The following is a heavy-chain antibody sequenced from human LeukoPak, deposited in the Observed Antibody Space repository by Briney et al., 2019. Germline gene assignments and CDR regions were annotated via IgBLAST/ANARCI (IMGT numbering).Heavy chain of an antibody. J-gene: IGHJ4*01. V-gene: IGHV3-23*01. CDR3: AKGQGYSTSGWYFDY. CDR2: ISGSGSTT. D-gene: IGHD2-2*01. CDR1: GFTFSNFA. Sequence: GGTLRLSCAASGFTFSNFAMSWVRQAPGKGLEWVSAISGSGSTTYSADSVKGRFTLSRDNSNNTLYLQMNSLRAEDTAVYHCAKGQGYSTSGWYFDYWGHGTLVTVSS.